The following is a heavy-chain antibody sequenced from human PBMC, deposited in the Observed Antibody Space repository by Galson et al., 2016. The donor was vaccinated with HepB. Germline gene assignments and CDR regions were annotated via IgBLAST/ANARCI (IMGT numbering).Heavy chain of an antibody. CDR3: ARDSGYNEHGGFDN. CDR1: GFSVGSTY. J-gene: IGHJ4*02. V-gene: IGHV3-66*02. Sequence: SLRLSCAASGFSVGSTYMSWVRQAPGKGLEGVSAIFSGGSTFYSKSVMGRSTISRDASKNTLYLQMRDLRSEDTALYYCARDSGYNEHGGFDNWGQGTLVAVSS. D-gene: IGHD5-24*01. CDR2: IFSGGST.